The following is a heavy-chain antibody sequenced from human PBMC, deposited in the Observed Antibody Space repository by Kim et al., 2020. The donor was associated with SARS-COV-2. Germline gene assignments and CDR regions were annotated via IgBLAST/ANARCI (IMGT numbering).Heavy chain of an antibody. V-gene: IGHV3-30*02. CDR3: EKSGMAGTDCDY. D-gene: IGHD6-19*01. J-gene: IGHJ4*02. Sequence: YYADSGKGRFTISRDNYKNTLYLQMNSRRAEDTAVYYGEKSGMAGTDCDYWGQGTLVTVSS.